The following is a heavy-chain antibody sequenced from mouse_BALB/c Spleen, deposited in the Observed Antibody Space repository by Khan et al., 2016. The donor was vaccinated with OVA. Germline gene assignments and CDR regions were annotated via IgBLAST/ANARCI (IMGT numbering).Heavy chain of an antibody. CDR3: TRIYGGDFDY. CDR1: GYSITSDYA. V-gene: IGHV3-2*02. Sequence: EVKLLESGPGLVKPSQSLSLTCTVTGYSITSDYAWNWLRQFPGNKLEWMGHISYSGNTKYNPSLKSRISITRDTSKNQFFLQLNSVTTEDTATYYCTRIYGGDFDYWGQGTTLTVSS. CDR2: ISYSGNT. J-gene: IGHJ2*01. D-gene: IGHD1-1*01.